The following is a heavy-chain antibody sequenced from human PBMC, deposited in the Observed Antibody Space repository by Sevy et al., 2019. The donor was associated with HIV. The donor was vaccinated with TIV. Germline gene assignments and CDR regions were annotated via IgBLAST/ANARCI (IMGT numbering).Heavy chain of an antibody. Sequence: GGSLRLSCAASGFTFSSYSMNWVRQAPGKGLEWVSYISSSSTIYYADSVKGRFTISRDNAKNSLYLQMNSLRDEDTAVYYCARDRFWSGYSFDAFDIWGQGTMVTVSS. V-gene: IGHV3-48*02. D-gene: IGHD3-3*01. J-gene: IGHJ3*02. CDR3: ARDRFWSGYSFDAFDI. CDR2: ISSSSTI. CDR1: GFTFSSYS.